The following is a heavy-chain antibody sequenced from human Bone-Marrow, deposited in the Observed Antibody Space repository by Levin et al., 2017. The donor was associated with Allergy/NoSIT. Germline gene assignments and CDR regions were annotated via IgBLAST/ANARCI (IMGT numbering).Heavy chain of an antibody. V-gene: IGHV3-23*01. D-gene: IGHD1/OR15-1a*01. CDR1: GFTFSNYA. J-gene: IGHJ4*02. CDR3: AKYGEISGTPPYYLDC. CDR2: IIGSGGST. Sequence: GGSLRLSCAASGFTFSNYALGWVRQAPGRGLDWVSSIIGSGGSTYYGDSVKGRFTISRDNSKNTVFLQMNSLGADDTAVYYCAKYGEISGTPPYYLDCWGQGTLVTVSS.